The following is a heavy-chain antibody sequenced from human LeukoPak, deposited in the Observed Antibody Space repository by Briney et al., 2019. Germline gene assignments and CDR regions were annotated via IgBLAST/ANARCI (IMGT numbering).Heavy chain of an antibody. CDR2: INHSGST. V-gene: IGHV4-34*01. CDR1: GGSFSGYY. D-gene: IGHD5-24*01. J-gene: IGHJ5*02. CDR3: ARAPRGRWLHPTGYNWFDP. Sequence: SETLSLTCAVYGGSFSGYYWSWIRQPPGKGLEWIGEINHSGSTNYNPSLKSRVTISVDTSENQFSLKLSSVTAADTAVYYCARAPRGRWLHPTGYNWFDPWGQGTLVTVSS.